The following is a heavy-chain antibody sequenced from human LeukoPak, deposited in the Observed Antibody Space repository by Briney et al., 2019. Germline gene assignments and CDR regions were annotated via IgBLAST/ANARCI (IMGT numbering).Heavy chain of an antibody. J-gene: IGHJ5*02. V-gene: IGHV3-48*01. D-gene: IGHD3-22*01. Sequence: PGGSLRLSCAASGFTFSSYSMNWVRQAPGKGLEWVSYISSSSSTIYYADSVKGRFTISRDNSKNTLYLQMNSLRAEDTAVYYCAKSGGYSAGGFDPWGQGTLVTVSS. CDR3: AKSGGYSAGGFDP. CDR1: GFTFSSYS. CDR2: ISSSSSTI.